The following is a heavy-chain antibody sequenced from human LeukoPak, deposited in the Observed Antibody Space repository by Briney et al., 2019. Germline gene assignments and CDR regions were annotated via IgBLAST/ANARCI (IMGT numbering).Heavy chain of an antibody. CDR2: IYYSGST. V-gene: IGHV4-30-4*01. CDR3: ASSKNRRYYYDSSGYLS. Sequence: SETLSLTCTVSGGSISSSSYYWSWIRQPPGKGLEWIGYIYYSGSTYYNPSLKSRVTISVDTSKNQFSLKLSSVTAADTAVYYCASSKNRRYYYDSSGYLSWGQGTLVTVSS. CDR1: GGSISSSSYY. D-gene: IGHD3-22*01. J-gene: IGHJ4*02.